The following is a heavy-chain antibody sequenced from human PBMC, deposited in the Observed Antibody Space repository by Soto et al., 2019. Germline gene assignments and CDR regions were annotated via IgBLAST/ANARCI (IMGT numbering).Heavy chain of an antibody. D-gene: IGHD3-3*02. V-gene: IGHV1-69*11. CDR1: GGTFSTAA. J-gene: IGHJ6*02. Sequence: QVQVVQSGAEVKKPGSSVKVSCKASGGTFSTAAISWVRQAPGQGLEWMGGIMPILRTADYAQKFQGRFTITADDSTSTAYLELRSLRSEDTAVYYCARDKDRPQLGGNYYYIMDVWGQGTTVTVSS. CDR3: ARDKDRPQLGGNYYYIMDV. CDR2: IMPILRTA.